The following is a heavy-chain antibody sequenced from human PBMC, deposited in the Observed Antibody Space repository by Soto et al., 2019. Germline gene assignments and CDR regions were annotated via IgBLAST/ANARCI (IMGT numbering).Heavy chain of an antibody. CDR1: GGSISSSSYY. CDR2: IYYSGSI. D-gene: IGHD6-19*01. V-gene: IGHV4-39*01. Sequence: SETLSLTCSVSGGSISSSSYYWGWIRQPPGRGLEWIGSIYYSGSIYYNPSLKSRVTISVDTSKNQFSLKLSSVTAAETAVYYCARQSSGWYNWFDPWGQGTLVTVSS. J-gene: IGHJ5*02. CDR3: ARQSSGWYNWFDP.